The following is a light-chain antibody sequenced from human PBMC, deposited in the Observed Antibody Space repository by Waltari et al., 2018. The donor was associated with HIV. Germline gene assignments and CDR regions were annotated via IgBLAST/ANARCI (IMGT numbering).Light chain of an antibody. J-gene: IGKJ1*01. V-gene: IGKV1-39*01. CDR2: AAS. Sequence: DIQMTQSPSSLSASVGDRVTITCRASQSISNNLNWYQQKPGKAPNLLIYAASSLESGVPSRFSGSGSGTDCTLTISSLQYEDFATYHCQQSYSSPGTFGQGTKVEI. CDR3: QQSYSSPGT. CDR1: QSISNN.